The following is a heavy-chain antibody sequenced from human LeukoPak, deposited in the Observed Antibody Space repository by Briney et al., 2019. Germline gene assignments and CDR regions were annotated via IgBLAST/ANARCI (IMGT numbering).Heavy chain of an antibody. CDR3: ASASHRRAARPPDY. CDR2: IYHSGST. V-gene: IGHV4-4*02. D-gene: IGHD6-6*01. J-gene: IGHJ4*02. CDR1: GGSISSSNW. Sequence: SGTLSLTCAVSGGSISSSNWWSWVRQPPGKGLEWIGEIYHSGSTNYNPSLKSRVTISVDKSKNQFSLKLSSVTAADTAVYYCASASHRRAARPPDYWGQGTLVTVSS.